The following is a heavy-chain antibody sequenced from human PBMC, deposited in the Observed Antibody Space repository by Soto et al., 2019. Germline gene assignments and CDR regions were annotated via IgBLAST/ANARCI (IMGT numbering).Heavy chain of an antibody. CDR2: IIPIFGTA. CDR1: SVAFSKFI. J-gene: IGHJ6*02. D-gene: IGHD6-19*01. CDR3: AKVRYSSPMGYYYGMDV. Sequence: SVKVSYKASSVAFSKFIVTWVRQAPGLGLEWVGGIIPIFGTANYAQKYQGRVTITADESTSTSYMEVNNLRSEDTAVYYCAKVRYSSPMGYYYGMDVWGQGTTVTVSS. V-gene: IGHV1-69*13.